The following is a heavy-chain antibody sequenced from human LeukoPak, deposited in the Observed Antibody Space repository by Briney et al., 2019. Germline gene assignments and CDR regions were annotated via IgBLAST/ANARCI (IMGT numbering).Heavy chain of an antibody. CDR3: AREQYYYGSGSYYALDY. D-gene: IGHD3-10*01. V-gene: IGHV3-30*04. CDR1: GFTFSGYA. Sequence: PGGSLRLSCAASGFTFSGYAMHWVRQAPGKGLEWVALVSYDGSDKYYADSVKGRFTISRDNSKNTLYLQMGSLRAEDTAVYHCAREQYYYGSGSYYALDYWGQGTLVAVSS. J-gene: IGHJ4*02. CDR2: VSYDGSDK.